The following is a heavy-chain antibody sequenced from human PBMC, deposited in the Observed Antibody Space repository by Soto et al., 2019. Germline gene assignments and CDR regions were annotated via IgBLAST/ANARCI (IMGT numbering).Heavy chain of an antibody. V-gene: IGHV3-33*01. CDR3: ARGLYDGYNIYYFDY. CDR1: GFTFSSYG. D-gene: IGHD5-12*01. Sequence: GGSLRLSCAASGFTFSSYGMHWVRQAPGKGLEWVAVIWYDGSNKYYADSVKGRFTISRDNSKNTLYLQMNSLRAEDTAVYYCARGLYDGYNIYYFDYWGQGTLVTVSS. J-gene: IGHJ4*02. CDR2: IWYDGSNK.